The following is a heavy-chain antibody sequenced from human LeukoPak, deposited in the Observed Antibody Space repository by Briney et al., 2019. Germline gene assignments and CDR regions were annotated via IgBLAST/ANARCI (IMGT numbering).Heavy chain of an antibody. Sequence: ASVKVSCKASGYTFTSYSLSWVRQAPGQGLEWMGWISTYNGNTNYAQKFQGRVTMTTDTSTSTAYMELRSLTSDDTAVYYCARDSVYSLGTYGLWGQGTLVTVSS. CDR3: ARDSVYSLGTYGL. J-gene: IGHJ4*02. V-gene: IGHV1-18*01. D-gene: IGHD3-16*01. CDR2: ISTYNGNT. CDR1: GYTFTSYS.